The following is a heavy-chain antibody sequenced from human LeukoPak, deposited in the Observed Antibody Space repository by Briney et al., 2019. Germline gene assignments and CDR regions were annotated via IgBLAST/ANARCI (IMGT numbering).Heavy chain of an antibody. D-gene: IGHD4-23*01. CDR1: GFSLSNFQ. J-gene: IGHJ5*02. Sequence: GGSLRLSCVASGFSLSNFQMYWVRQAPGKGLEWVSIISLDGSTEFYADSVKGRFTISRDNAKNTLYLQMNSLRAEDTAVYYCARVDYGGNAAWGQGTLVTVSS. CDR2: ISLDGSTE. CDR3: ARVDYGGNAA. V-gene: IGHV3-30-3*01.